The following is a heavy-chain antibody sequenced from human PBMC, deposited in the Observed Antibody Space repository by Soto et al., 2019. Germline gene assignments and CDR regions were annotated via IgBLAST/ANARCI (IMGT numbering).Heavy chain of an antibody. CDR1: GESFSGYI. CDR3: ARGLITGSHYSGGWYYFDS. CDR2: INHSGSA. V-gene: IGHV4-34*01. J-gene: IGHJ4*02. Sequence: QVQLQQSGAGLLKTSETLSLTCAVYGESFSGYIWTWIRQTPGKGLQWIGQINHSGSAYYNPSLTGRVTISVHTSNSQFSLELRSVTAADTAVYYCARGLITGSHYSGGWYYFDSWGEGTQVTVSS. D-gene: IGHD6-19*01.